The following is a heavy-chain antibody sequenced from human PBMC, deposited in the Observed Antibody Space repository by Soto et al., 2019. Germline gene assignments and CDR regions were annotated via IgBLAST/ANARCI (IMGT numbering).Heavy chain of an antibody. CDR1: GFSFSTYA. Sequence: PXGSLRLSCSAAGFSFSTYAIHWVRQAPAQGLEWVGVISYDGSKKYYADSVKGRFTISRGNSENTLFLQMISLRGDDTAIYFCARDEAGPGNGKLDYWGQGTPVTVSS. V-gene: IGHV3-30-3*01. D-gene: IGHD6-13*01. CDR3: ARDEAGPGNGKLDY. CDR2: ISYDGSKK. J-gene: IGHJ4*02.